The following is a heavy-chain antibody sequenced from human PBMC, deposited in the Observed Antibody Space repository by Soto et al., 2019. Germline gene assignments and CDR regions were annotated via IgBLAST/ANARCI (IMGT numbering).Heavy chain of an antibody. J-gene: IGHJ4*02. V-gene: IGHV1-69*06. CDR2: IIPFLGKI. CDR1: GSTFITYG. CDR3: ARETAHRGASGRPLLPENFDS. D-gene: IGHD3-10*01. Sequence: QVQLVQSGAEMKMPGSSVKVSCKTSGSTFITYGISWVRQAPGQGLEWMGGIIPFLGKINHAQNFQDRVTITAHKATGTVYMELTTLRSDDTAVYYCARETAHRGASGRPLLPENFDSWGQGTLVTVSS.